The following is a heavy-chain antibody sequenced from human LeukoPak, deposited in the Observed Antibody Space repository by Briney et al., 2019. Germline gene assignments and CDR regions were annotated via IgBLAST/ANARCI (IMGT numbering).Heavy chain of an antibody. CDR3: TRGQTTYYDY. V-gene: IGHV3-33*08. CDR1: GFIFTTCG. Sequence: PGTSLRLSCAASGFIFTTCGFHWVRQAPGKGLEWVAVIWSDGSHKFYTDSVKGRFTISRDNSENTLYLQMSSLRVEDTAVYYCTRGQTTYYDYWGQGTLVTVSS. J-gene: IGHJ4*02. D-gene: IGHD1-7*01. CDR2: IWSDGSHK.